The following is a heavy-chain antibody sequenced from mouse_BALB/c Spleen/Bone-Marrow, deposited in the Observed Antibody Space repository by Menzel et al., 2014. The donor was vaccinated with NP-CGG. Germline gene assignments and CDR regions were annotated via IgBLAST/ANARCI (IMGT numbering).Heavy chain of an antibody. V-gene: IGHV1-80*01. D-gene: IGHD2-1*01. Sequence: QVQLQQPGAELVRPGSSVKTSCKASGYEFSSYWMNWVKQRPGQGLEWIGQIYPGDGDTNYNGKFKGKATLTADKSSSTAYMQVSSLTSEDSAVYFCARVYYGNLDYWGQGTSVTVSS. CDR3: ARVYYGNLDY. J-gene: IGHJ4*01. CDR2: IYPGDGDT. CDR1: GYEFSSYW.